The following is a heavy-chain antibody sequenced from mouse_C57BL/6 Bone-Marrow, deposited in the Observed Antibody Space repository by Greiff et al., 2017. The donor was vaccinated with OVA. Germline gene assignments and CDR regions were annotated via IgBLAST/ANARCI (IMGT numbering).Heavy chain of an antibody. D-gene: IGHD1-1*01. CDR2: IDPSDSET. CDR3: AILPYYYGSSCDY. V-gene: IGHV1-52*01. J-gene: IGHJ2*01. Sequence: VQLQQSGAELVRPGSSVKLSCKASGYTFTSYWMHWVKQRPIQGLEWIGNIDPSDSETHYNQKFKDKATLTVDKSSSTAYMQLSSLTSEDSAVYYCAILPYYYGSSCDYWGQGTTLTVSS. CDR1: GYTFTSYW.